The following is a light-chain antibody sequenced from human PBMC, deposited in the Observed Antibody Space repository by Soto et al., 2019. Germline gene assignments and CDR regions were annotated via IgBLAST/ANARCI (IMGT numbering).Light chain of an antibody. Sequence: QSVLTQPPSVSEAPRQRVTISCSGSSSNIGNNAVNWYQQLPGKAPKLLIYYDDLLPSGVSDRFSGSKSGTSDSLAISGLQSEDEADYYCAAWDDILNGVVFGGGTKLTVL. CDR2: YDD. J-gene: IGLJ2*01. V-gene: IGLV1-36*01. CDR1: SSNIGNNA. CDR3: AAWDDILNGVV.